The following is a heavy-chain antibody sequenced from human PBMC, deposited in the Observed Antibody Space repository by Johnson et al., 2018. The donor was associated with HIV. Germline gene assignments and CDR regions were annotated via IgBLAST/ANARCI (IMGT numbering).Heavy chain of an antibody. D-gene: IGHD6-19*01. CDR1: GFTFSTYG. CDR3: ARVGGYSDWSLGLVMDAFDM. V-gene: IGHV3-30*03. Sequence: VRLVESGGGVVQPGRSLRLSCAASGFTFSTYGMAWVRQAPGKGLEWVALISYEGSKKYYIDSVKGRFAISRDNAKNSLYLQMNSLRAEDTALYYCARVGGYSDWSLGLVMDAFDMWGQGTMVTVSS. CDR2: ISYEGSKK. J-gene: IGHJ3*02.